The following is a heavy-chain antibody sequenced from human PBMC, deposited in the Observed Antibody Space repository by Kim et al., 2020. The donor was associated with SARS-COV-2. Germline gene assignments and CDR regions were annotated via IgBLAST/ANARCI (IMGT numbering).Heavy chain of an antibody. Sequence: YSPSLKSRLTNTKDTSKNQVVLTMTNMDPADTATYYCARLTATLRGGIDYWGQGTLVTVSS. V-gene: IGHV2-5*01. D-gene: IGHD3-16*01. J-gene: IGHJ4*02. CDR3: ARLTATLRGGIDY.